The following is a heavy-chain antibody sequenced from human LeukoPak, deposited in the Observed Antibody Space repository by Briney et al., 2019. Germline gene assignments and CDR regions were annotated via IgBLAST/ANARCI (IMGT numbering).Heavy chain of an antibody. CDR1: RFTFSTYT. CDR2: IRSSGADI. D-gene: IGHD3/OR15-3a*01. CDR3: ARDKDWAFDY. J-gene: IGHJ4*02. V-gene: IGHV3-21*05. Sequence: GGSLRLSCATSRFTFSTYTMNWVRQAPGKGLEWVSYIRSSGADIRYADFVKGRFTISRDDAKNSLFLQMNSLRAEDTAVYYCARDKDWAFDYWGQGTLVTVSS.